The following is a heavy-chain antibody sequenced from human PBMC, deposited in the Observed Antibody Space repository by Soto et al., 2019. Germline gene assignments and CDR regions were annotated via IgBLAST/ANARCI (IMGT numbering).Heavy chain of an antibody. CDR3: AISRPADD. CDR2: IISSSSTI. CDR1: GFTFSAYS. Sequence: EVQLVESGGGLVQPGGSLRLSCAASGFTFSAYSMHWVRQAPGKGLEWVSYIISSSSTIYYADSVKGRFTISRDNAKNSVYLQMNSLRDEDTAVYYCAISRPADDGGQGTLVTFSS. J-gene: IGHJ4*02. V-gene: IGHV3-48*02.